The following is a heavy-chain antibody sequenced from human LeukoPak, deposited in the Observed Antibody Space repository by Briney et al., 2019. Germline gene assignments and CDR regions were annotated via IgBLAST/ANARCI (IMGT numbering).Heavy chain of an antibody. J-gene: IGHJ4*02. Sequence: AGGSLRLSCAASGFTFSSYSMNWVRQAPGKGLEWVSSISSSSSYIYYADSVRGRFTISRDNSKNTLYLQMNSLRPEDTAVYYCAKPSALYCSGGSCYQLYFDYWGQGTLVTVSS. D-gene: IGHD2-15*01. V-gene: IGHV3-21*01. CDR3: AKPSALYCSGGSCYQLYFDY. CDR2: ISSSSSYI. CDR1: GFTFSSYS.